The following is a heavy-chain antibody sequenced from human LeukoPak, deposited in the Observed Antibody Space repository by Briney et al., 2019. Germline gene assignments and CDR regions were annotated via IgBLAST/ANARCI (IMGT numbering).Heavy chain of an antibody. CDR1: GGSISGFY. CDR3: ARKGLGSTSPFGY. Sequence: SETLSLTCTVSGGSISGFYWSWIRQPPGKGLEWIGYIYYSGSINYNPSLKSRATMSVDTSKNQFSLKLSSVTAADTALYFCARKGLGSTSPFGYWGQGTLVTVSS. D-gene: IGHD6-6*01. CDR2: IYYSGSI. J-gene: IGHJ4*02. V-gene: IGHV4-59*01.